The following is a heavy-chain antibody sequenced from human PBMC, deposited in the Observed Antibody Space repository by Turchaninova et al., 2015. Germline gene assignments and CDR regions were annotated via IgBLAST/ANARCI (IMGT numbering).Heavy chain of an antibody. CDR2: INQSGSN. V-gene: IGHV4-34*01. Sequence: QVQLQQWGAGLLKPSETLSLPCAFYVGSFSVYDWSWTRQPPGKGLGGIGEINQSGSNNYNPSLKSRVTISVDTSKNQFSLKLSSVTAADTAVYYCARRRRYCSGGSCYKPQAHTGFDPWGQGTLVTVSS. CDR1: VGSFSVYD. CDR3: ARRRRYCSGGSCYKPQAHTGFDP. D-gene: IGHD2-15*01. J-gene: IGHJ5*02.